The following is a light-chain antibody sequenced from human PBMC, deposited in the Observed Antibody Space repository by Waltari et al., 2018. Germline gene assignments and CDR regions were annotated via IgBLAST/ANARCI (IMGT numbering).Light chain of an antibody. CDR1: SSNIGAGYD. CDR2: GNS. Sequence: QSVLTQPPSVSGAPGQRVTISCTGSSSNIGAGYDVPWYQQLPGTAPKLLIYGNSNRPSGVPVRFSGSKSGTSASLAITGLQAEDEADYYCQSYDSSLSGFYVFGTGTKVTVL. J-gene: IGLJ1*01. CDR3: QSYDSSLSGFYV. V-gene: IGLV1-40*01.